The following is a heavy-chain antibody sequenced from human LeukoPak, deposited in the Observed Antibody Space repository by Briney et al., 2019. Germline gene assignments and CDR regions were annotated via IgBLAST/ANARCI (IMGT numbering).Heavy chain of an antibody. D-gene: IGHD3-16*01. CDR3: ARDRLGGEDAFDV. V-gene: IGHV4-39*07. CDR1: GGSISSSSYY. Sequence: SETLSLTCTVSGGSISSSSYYWGWIRQPPGKGLEWIGSIYYSGSTYYNPSLKSRVTISVDTSKNQFSLKLSSVTAGDTAVYYCARDRLGGEDAFDVWGQGTLVTVSS. J-gene: IGHJ3*01. CDR2: IYYSGST.